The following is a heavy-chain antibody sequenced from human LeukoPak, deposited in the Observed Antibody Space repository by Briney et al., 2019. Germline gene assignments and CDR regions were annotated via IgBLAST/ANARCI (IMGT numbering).Heavy chain of an antibody. CDR2: ISDDGGEI. V-gene: IGHV3-7*01. CDR3: ARDKPRGSCYGSIFDS. Sequence: PGGSLRLSCEASGFTFSSYWMSWVRQAPGRGLEWVANISDDGGEIYYVDSVKGRFTISRDNAKSSLFLQMNSLRAEDAAVYYCARDKPRGSCYGSIFDSWGQGTLVTVSS. D-gene: IGHD5-12*01. CDR1: GFTFSSYW. J-gene: IGHJ4*02.